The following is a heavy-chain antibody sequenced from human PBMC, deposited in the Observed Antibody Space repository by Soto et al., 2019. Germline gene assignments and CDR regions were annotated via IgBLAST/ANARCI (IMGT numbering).Heavy chain of an antibody. V-gene: IGHV3-21*01. D-gene: IGHD6-6*01. J-gene: IGHJ4*02. CDR2: ISSSSYI. CDR3: ARKLAARPLLD. CDR1: GFTFSSYS. Sequence: GGSQRLSCAASGFTFSSYSMNWVRQAPGKGLEWVSSISSSSYIYYADSVKGRFTISRDNAKNSLYLQMNSLRAEDTAVYYCARKLAARPLLDWGQGTLVTVSS.